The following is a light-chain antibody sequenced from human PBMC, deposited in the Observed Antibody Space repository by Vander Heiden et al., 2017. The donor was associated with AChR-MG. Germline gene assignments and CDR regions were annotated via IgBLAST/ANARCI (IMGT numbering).Light chain of an antibody. CDR3: QQDASPPPT. Sequence: DIVMTQSPDSLAVSLGERATINCNSSQSVLLRSTNKNYLAWYQQKPGQPPKLLMYWASAREAGVPDRFSGSGSGTYFTLTIISRQAEDVAVYYCQQDASPPPTFGPGTKVEI. CDR2: WAS. J-gene: IGKJ3*01. V-gene: IGKV4-1*01. CDR1: QSVLLRSTNKNY.